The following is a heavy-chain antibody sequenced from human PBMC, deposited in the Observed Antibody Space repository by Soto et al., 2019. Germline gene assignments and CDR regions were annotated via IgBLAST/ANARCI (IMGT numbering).Heavy chain of an antibody. V-gene: IGHV3-23*01. D-gene: IGHD3-10*01. CDR2: ISGSGGST. J-gene: IGHJ6*03. Sequence: GGSLRLSCAASGFTFSSYAMSWVRQAPGKGLEWVSAISGSGGSTYYADSVKGRFTISRDNSKNTLYLQMNSLRAEDTAVYYSAKEGEVRGPRGYYYMDVWGKGTTVTVSS. CDR1: GFTFSSYA. CDR3: AKEGEVRGPRGYYYMDV.